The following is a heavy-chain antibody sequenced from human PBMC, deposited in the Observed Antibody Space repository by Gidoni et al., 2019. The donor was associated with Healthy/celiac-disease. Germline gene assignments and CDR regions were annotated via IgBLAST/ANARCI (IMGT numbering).Heavy chain of an antibody. D-gene: IGHD2-15*01. J-gene: IGHJ4*02. Sequence: LEWVSLISWDGGSTYYADSVKGRFTISRDNSKNSLYLQMNSLRTEDTALYYCAKTDHKCSGGSCYSGAPDYWGQGTLVTVSS. V-gene: IGHV3-43*01. CDR3: AKTDHKCSGGSCYSGAPDY. CDR2: ISWDGGST.